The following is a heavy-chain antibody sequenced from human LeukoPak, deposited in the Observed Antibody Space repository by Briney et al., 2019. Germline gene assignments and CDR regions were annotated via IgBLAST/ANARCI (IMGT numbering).Heavy chain of an antibody. CDR2: FYYSGST. D-gene: IGHD5-24*01. CDR3: ARVGWLQFYYYYYMDV. Sequence: SETLSLTCTVSGGSISSIIYYWGWIRQPPGKGLEWIGSFYYSGSTYYNPSLKSRVTISVDTSKNQFSLKLSSVTAADTAVYYCARVGWLQFYYYYYMDVWGKGTTVTVSS. CDR1: GGSISSIIYY. V-gene: IGHV4-39*07. J-gene: IGHJ6*03.